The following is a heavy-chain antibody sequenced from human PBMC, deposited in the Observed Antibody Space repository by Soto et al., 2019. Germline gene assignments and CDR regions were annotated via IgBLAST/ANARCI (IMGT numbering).Heavy chain of an antibody. D-gene: IGHD2-8*01. J-gene: IGHJ5*02. CDR1: GFTFSSYW. CDR2: IKQDGSEK. V-gene: IGHV3-7*01. CDR3: ARDFIVLMVYAIPGWFDP. Sequence: GGSLRLSCAASGFTFSSYWMSWVRQAPGKGLEWVANIKQDGSEKYYVDSVKGRFTISRDNAKNSLYLQMNSLRAEDTAVYYCARDFIVLMVYAIPGWFDPWGQGTLVTVSS.